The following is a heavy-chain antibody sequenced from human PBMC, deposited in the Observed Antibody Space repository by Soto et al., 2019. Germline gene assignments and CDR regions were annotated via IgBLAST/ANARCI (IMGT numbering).Heavy chain of an antibody. J-gene: IGHJ6*02. CDR3: ARDPAVTTDYGLDV. CDR1: GFTVNVSY. Sequence: GGSLRLSCAASGFTVNVSYMTWVRQAPGKGLEWVSFIYTDGRTFYADSVKGRFTISRDDSENTVYLQMNSLRVEDTAVYYCARDPAVTTDYGLDVWGQGTTVTVSS. CDR2: IYTDGRT. V-gene: IGHV3-53*01. D-gene: IGHD4-17*01.